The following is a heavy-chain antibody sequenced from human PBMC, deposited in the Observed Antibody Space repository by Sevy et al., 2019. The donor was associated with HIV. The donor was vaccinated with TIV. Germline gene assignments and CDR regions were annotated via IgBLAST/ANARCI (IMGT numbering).Heavy chain of an antibody. D-gene: IGHD3-10*01. CDR1: GFTFNAYW. CDR3: ARDQGQGLWFREHNFDC. CDR2: IKQAGSEK. V-gene: IGHV3-7*03. J-gene: IGHJ4*02. Sequence: GGSLRLSCAASGFTFNAYWMTWVRQAPGKGLEWVANIKQAGSEKYYVDSVKGRFTISRDNAQNSLFLQMNRLRAEDTGVYYCARDQGQGLWFREHNFDCWGQGALVTVSS.